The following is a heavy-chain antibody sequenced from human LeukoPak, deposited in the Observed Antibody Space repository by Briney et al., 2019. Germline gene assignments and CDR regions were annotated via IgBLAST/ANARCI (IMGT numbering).Heavy chain of an antibody. D-gene: IGHD3-10*01. CDR1: GYTFTSYY. J-gene: IGHJ5*02. Sequence: ASVKVSCKASGYTFTSYYMHWVRQAPGQGLEWMGWINPNSGGTNYAQKFQGRVTMTRDTSISTAYMELSRLRSDDTAVYYCARSRWFGELRNWFDPWGQGTLVTVSS. CDR2: INPNSGGT. CDR3: ARSRWFGELRNWFDP. V-gene: IGHV1-2*02.